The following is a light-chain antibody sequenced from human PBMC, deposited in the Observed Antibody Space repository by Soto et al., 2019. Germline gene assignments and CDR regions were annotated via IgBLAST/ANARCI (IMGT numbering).Light chain of an antibody. J-gene: IGLJ1*01. V-gene: IGLV2-14*01. CDR3: ASYTSTSTLV. CDR1: TGDIGGYNF. CDR2: EIG. Sequence: QSVRTEPASVSGSAGQSITISCIGTTGDIGGYNFVSWYQQQPGKAPQLMIHEIGNRPSGVSNRFSASKSDNTASLTISGLQPEDEADYYCASYTSTSTLVFGTGTKVTVL.